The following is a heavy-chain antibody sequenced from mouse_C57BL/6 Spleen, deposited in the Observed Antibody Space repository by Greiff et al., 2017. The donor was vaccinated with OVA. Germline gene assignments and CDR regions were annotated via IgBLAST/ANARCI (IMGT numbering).Heavy chain of an antibody. CDR2: IDPNSGGT. J-gene: IGHJ3*01. D-gene: IGHD2-4*01. V-gene: IGHV1-72*01. CDR3: ARRGGYDYDVPVAY. CDR1: GYTFTSYW. Sequence: QVQLKQPGAELVKPGASVKLSCKASGYTFTSYWMHWVKQRPGRGLEWIGRIDPNSGGTKYNEKFKSKATLTVDKPSSTAYMQLSSLTSEDSAVYYCARRGGYDYDVPVAYWGQGTLVTVSA.